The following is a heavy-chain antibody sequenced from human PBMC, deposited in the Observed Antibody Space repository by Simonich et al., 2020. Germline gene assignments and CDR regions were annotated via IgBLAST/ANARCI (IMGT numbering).Heavy chain of an antibody. Sequence: QVQLQESGPGLVKPSETLSLTCAVSGYSISSGYYWGWIRQPPGKGLEWIGSIYHRGSTYDNPSRKSRVTISVDTSKNQFSLKLSSVTAADTAVYYCARVGYSNYYYYGMDVWGQGTTVTVSS. CDR3: ARVGYSNYYYYGMDV. J-gene: IGHJ6*02. V-gene: IGHV4-38-2*01. D-gene: IGHD6-13*01. CDR1: GYSISSGYY. CDR2: IYHRGST.